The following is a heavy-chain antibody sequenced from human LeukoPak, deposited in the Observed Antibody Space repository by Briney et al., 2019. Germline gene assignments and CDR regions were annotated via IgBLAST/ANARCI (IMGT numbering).Heavy chain of an antibody. CDR3: ARWPSTWSFGY. V-gene: IGHV4-59*01. J-gene: IGHJ4*02. CDR1: GGSISSNY. D-gene: IGHD6-13*01. Sequence: PSETLSLTCTVSGGSISSNYWSWIRQPPGKGLEWIGYISYSGTTSYNPSLESRVTMSVGTSKNQFSLKLTSVTAADTAVYYCARWPSTWSFGYWGQGTLVTVSS. CDR2: ISYSGTT.